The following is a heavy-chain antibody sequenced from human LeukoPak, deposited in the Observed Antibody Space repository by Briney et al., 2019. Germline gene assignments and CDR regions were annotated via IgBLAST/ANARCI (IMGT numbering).Heavy chain of an antibody. J-gene: IGHJ6*04. CDR2: ISFSGGYI. Sequence: GGSLRLSCAASGFTFRSYSMNWVRQAPGKGLEWVSSISFSGGYIYYADSLKGRITISRDNAKNSLYLQMNSLRAEDAAVYYCAELGITMIGGVWGKGTTVTISS. D-gene: IGHD3-10*02. CDR1: GFTFRSYS. CDR3: AELGITMIGGV. V-gene: IGHV3-21*01.